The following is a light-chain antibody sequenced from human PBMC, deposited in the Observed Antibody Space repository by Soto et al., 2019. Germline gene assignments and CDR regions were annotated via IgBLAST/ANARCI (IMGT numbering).Light chain of an antibody. V-gene: IGKV3-15*01. Sequence: ETVMTQSPVTLSVSPGDTATLSCRASQRVSIHLAWYQQKPGQAPRLLIYAASTRATGIPVRFSGSGSETEFTLTIRSLQSEDSALYYCHQYNNWPWTFGQGTKVDIK. CDR3: HQYNNWPWT. J-gene: IGKJ1*01. CDR2: AAS. CDR1: QRVSIH.